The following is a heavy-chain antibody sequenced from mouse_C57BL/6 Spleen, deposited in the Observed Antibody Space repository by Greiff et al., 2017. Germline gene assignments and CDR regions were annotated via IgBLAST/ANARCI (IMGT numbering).Heavy chain of an antibody. D-gene: IGHD2-5*01. V-gene: IGHV1-61*01. CDR2: IYPSDSET. Sequence: QVQLQQPGAELVRPGSSVKLSCKASGYTFTSYWMDWVKQRPGQGLEWIGNIYPSDSETHYNQKFKDKATLTVDKSSSTAYMQPSSLTSEDSAVYYCARGSNYHYYAMDYWGQGTSVTVSS. J-gene: IGHJ4*01. CDR1: GYTFTSYW. CDR3: ARGSNYHYYAMDY.